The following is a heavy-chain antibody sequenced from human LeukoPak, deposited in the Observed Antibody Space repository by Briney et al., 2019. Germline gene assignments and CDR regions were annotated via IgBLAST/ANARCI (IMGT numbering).Heavy chain of an antibody. Sequence: PGGSLRLSCAASGFTFSNAWMSWVRQAPGKGLEWVANIKQDGSEKYYVDSVKGRFTISRDNAKNSLYLQMNSLRAEDTAVYYCASLSEGDYYFDYWGQGTLVTVSS. CDR3: ASLSEGDYYFDY. D-gene: IGHD1-26*01. J-gene: IGHJ4*02. CDR1: GFTFSNAW. V-gene: IGHV3-7*01. CDR2: IKQDGSEK.